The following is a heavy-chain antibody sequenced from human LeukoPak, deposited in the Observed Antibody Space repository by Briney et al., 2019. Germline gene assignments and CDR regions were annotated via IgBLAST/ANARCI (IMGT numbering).Heavy chain of an antibody. CDR1: GFTFSSYG. CDR3: TRAITVGGITIPFDL. J-gene: IGHJ2*01. D-gene: IGHD3-3*01. V-gene: IGHV3-33*01. Sequence: PGGSLRLSCAASGFTFSSYGMHWVRQAPGKGPEWVAVIWYDGSNKYYADSVKGRFTISRDNAKNSLYLQMNSLRAEDTAVYYCTRAITVGGITIPFDLWGRGTQVTVSS. CDR2: IWYDGSNK.